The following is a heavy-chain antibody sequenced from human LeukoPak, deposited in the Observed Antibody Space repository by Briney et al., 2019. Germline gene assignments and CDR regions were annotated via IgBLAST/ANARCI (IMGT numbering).Heavy chain of an antibody. CDR2: ISWNSGSI. CDR3: AKAAYYYDSSPYLAY. D-gene: IGHD3-22*01. CDR1: GFTFGDYA. J-gene: IGHJ4*02. V-gene: IGHV3-9*01. Sequence: GGSLRLSCAASGFTFGDYAMHWVRQAPGKGLEWVSGISWNSGSIGYADSVKGRFTISRDNAKNSLYLQMNSLRAEDTALYYCAKAAYYYDSSPYLAYWGQGTLVTVSS.